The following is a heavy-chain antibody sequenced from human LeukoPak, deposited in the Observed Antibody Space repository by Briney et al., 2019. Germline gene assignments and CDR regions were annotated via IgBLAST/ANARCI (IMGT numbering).Heavy chain of an antibody. CDR3: ARAYDYVWGSYRYTAGFDY. J-gene: IGHJ4*02. V-gene: IGHV1-46*01. Sequence: GASVKVSCKASGYTFTSYYMHWVRQAPGQGLEWMGIINPSGGSTSYAQKFQGRVTMTRDTSTSTVYMELSSLRSEDTALYYCARAYDYVWGSYRYTAGFDYWGQGTLVTVSS. D-gene: IGHD3-16*02. CDR2: INPSGGST. CDR1: GYTFTSYY.